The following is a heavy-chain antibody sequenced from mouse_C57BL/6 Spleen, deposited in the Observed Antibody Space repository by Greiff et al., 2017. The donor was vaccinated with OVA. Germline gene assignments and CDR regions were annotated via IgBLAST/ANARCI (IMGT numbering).Heavy chain of an antibody. CDR3: ARDYDYDEGPFAY. V-gene: IGHV1-69*01. D-gene: IGHD2-4*01. J-gene: IGHJ3*01. CDR1: GYTFTSYW. Sequence: QVQLQQPGAELVMPGASVKLSCKASGYTFTSYWMHWVKQRPGQGLEWIGEIDPSDSYTNYNQKFKGKSTLTVDKSSSTAYMQLSSLTSEDSAVYYCARDYDYDEGPFAYWGQGTLVTVSA. CDR2: IDPSDSYT.